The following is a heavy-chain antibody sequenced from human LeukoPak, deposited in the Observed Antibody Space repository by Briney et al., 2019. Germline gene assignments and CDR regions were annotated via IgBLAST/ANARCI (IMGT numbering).Heavy chain of an antibody. D-gene: IGHD3-3*01. V-gene: IGHV4-38-2*02. J-gene: IGHJ3*02. CDR2: IYHGGST. CDR1: GYSISSGYY. Sequence: SETLSLTCTVSGYSISSGYYWGWIRQPPGKGLEWIGSIYHGGSTYYNPSLKSRVTISVDTSKNQFSLKLSSVTAADTVVYYCARKSNWRDAFDTWGQGTMVTVSS. CDR3: ARKSNWRDAFDT.